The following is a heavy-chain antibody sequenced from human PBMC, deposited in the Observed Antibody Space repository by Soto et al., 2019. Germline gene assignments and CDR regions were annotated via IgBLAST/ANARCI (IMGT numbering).Heavy chain of an antibody. V-gene: IGHV4-39*01. CDR2: IYYSGST. CDR1: GGSISSSSYY. Sequence: SETLSLTCTVSGGSISSSSYYWGWIRQPPGKGLEWIGSIYYSGSTYYNPSLKSRVTISVDTSKNQFSLKLSSVTAADTAVYYCARLMEWLLGWGQGTLVTVSS. J-gene: IGHJ4*02. D-gene: IGHD3-3*01. CDR3: ARLMEWLLG.